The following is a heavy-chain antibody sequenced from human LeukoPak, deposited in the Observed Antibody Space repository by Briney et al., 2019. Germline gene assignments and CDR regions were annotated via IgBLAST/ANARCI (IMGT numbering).Heavy chain of an antibody. CDR3: AKDRSLDGGNTNGYFDF. CDR2: IKPDGSQQ. D-gene: IGHD4-23*01. V-gene: IGHV3-7*03. Sequence: PGGSLRLSCAASGFSFSNHWMTWVRQAPGKGLEWVANIKPDGSQQYYVDSMKGRFTISRDNAKNSLYLQMNSLRTEDTAVFYCAKDRSLDGGNTNGYFDFWGQGTLVTVYS. CDR1: GFSFSNHW. J-gene: IGHJ4*02.